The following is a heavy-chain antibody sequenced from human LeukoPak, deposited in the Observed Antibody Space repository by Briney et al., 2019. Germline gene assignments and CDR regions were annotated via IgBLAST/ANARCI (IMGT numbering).Heavy chain of an antibody. J-gene: IGHJ5*02. CDR1: GYTFTSYG. CDR3: ARVRHDSSGYYTYNWFDP. Sequence: VASVKVSCKASGYTFTSYGISWVRQAPGQGLEWMGWISAYNGKTNYAQKLQGRVTMTTDTSTSTAYMELRSLRSDDTAVYYCARVRHDSSGYYTYNWFDPWGQGTLVTVSS. V-gene: IGHV1-18*01. CDR2: ISAYNGKT. D-gene: IGHD3-22*01.